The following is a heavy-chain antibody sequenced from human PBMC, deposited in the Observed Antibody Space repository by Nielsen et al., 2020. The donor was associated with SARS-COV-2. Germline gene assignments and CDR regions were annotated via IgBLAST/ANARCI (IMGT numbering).Heavy chain of an antibody. Sequence: SETLSLTCTVSGGSISSYYWSWIRQPPGKGLEWIGYIYYSGSTNYNPSLKSRVTISVDTSKNQFSLKLSSVTAADTALYYCARGGYCSSTSCYLGYYYYYGMDVWGQGTTVTVSS. V-gene: IGHV4-59*13. J-gene: IGHJ6*02. CDR3: ARGGYCSSTSCYLGYYYYYGMDV. CDR2: IYYSGST. CDR1: GGSISSYY. D-gene: IGHD2-2*01.